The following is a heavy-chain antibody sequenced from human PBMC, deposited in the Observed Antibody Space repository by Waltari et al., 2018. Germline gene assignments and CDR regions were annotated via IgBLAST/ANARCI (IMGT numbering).Heavy chain of an antibody. V-gene: IGHV3-7*04. CDR3: ARGKGYGYFGDF. J-gene: IGHJ4*02. Sequence: EVQLVESGGGLVQPGGSLRLSCVASGFTFSSYWMSWVRQAPGKGLEWVANIKQDGSEKYYVDSVKGRFTSSRDNAKNSLYLQMNSLRAEDTAVYYCARGKGYGYFGDFWGQGTLVTVSS. CDR2: IKQDGSEK. CDR1: GFTFSSYW. D-gene: IGHD5-18*01.